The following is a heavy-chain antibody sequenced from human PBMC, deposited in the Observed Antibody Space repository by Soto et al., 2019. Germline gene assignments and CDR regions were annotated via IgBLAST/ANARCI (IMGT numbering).Heavy chain of an antibody. CDR1: GGTFSSYT. V-gene: IGHV1-69*02. D-gene: IGHD1-7*01. J-gene: IGHJ4*02. CDR2: IIPIHGIA. Sequence: QVQLVQSGAEVKKPGSSVKVSCKASGGTFSSYTISWVRQAPGQGLEWMGRIIPIHGIANYAQKFQGRVKITADKSPSTAYMELSSLRSEDTAVYYCARNYDYFDYWGQGTLVTVSS. CDR3: ARNYDYFDY.